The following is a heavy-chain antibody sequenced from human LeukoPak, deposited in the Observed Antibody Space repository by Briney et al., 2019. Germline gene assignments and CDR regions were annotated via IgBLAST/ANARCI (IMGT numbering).Heavy chain of an antibody. J-gene: IGHJ5*02. Sequence: WETLTLTCTVSGGPISSYYWSWIRQPPGKGLEWIGYIYYSGSTKYNPSLKRLVAISVNTSKNQISLKLRSVTGADTAVYYCARHNWRYNGFDPWGQGTLVTVSS. CDR1: GGPISSYY. CDR2: IYYSGST. V-gene: IGHV4-59*08. D-gene: IGHD1-20*01. CDR3: ARHNWRYNGFDP.